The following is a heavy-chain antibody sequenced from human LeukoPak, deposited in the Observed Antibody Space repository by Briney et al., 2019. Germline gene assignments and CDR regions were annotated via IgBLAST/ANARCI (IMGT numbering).Heavy chain of an antibody. Sequence: GASVKVSCKASGYTFTNYDINWVRQASGQGLEWMGWMNPNSGNTGSAQKFQGRVTMTSNTSISTAYMELSSLRSEDTAVYYCAGAYCSSNTCHMDVWGKGTTVTVSS. CDR3: AGAYCSSNTCHMDV. CDR2: MNPNSGNT. D-gene: IGHD2-2*01. V-gene: IGHV1-8*01. J-gene: IGHJ6*03. CDR1: GYTFTNYD.